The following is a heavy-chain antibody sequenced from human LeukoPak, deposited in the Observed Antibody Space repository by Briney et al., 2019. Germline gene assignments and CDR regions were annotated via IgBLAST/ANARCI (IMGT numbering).Heavy chain of an antibody. Sequence: GGSLRLSCAASGFTFSSYAMSWVRQAPGKGPEWVSAISGSGGSTYYADSVKGRFTISRDNSKSTLFLQMNSLRAEDTAVYYCAKDPRVGSRVATPCHWGQGTLVTVSS. CDR3: AKDPRVGSRVATPCH. CDR2: ISGSGGST. CDR1: GFTFSSYA. V-gene: IGHV3-23*01. D-gene: IGHD5-24*01. J-gene: IGHJ4*02.